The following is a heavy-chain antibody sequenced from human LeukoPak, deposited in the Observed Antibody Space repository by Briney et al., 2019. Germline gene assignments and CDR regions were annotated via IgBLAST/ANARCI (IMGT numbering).Heavy chain of an antibody. J-gene: IGHJ6*02. Sequence: GGSLRLSCAASGFTFSSYSMNWVRQAPGKGLEWVSSISSSSSYIYYADSVKGRFTISRDNAKNTLHLQMNSLRVEDTAVYYCAKAPYFYSGMDVWGQGTTVIVSS. CDR2: ISSSSSYI. CDR1: GFTFSSYS. V-gene: IGHV3-21*04. CDR3: AKAPYFYSGMDV.